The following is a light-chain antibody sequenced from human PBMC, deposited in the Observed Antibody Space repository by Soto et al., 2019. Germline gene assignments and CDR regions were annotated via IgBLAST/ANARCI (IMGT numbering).Light chain of an antibody. Sequence: QSVLTQPPSASGTPGQRVTISCSGSSSNIGSNTVNWYQQLPGTAPKLLIYSNNQRPSGVPDRFSGSKSGTSASLAISGLQSDDEADYYCAAWDDSLKAIFGGGTQLTVL. CDR3: AAWDDSLKAI. CDR2: SNN. CDR1: SSNIGSNT. V-gene: IGLV1-44*01. J-gene: IGLJ7*01.